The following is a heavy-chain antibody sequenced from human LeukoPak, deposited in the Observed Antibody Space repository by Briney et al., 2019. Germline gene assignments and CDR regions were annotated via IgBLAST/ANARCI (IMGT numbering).Heavy chain of an antibody. J-gene: IGHJ4*02. Sequence: ASVKVSCKASGYTFTGYYMHWVRQAPGQGLEWMGWINPNSGGTNYAQKFQGRVTMTRDTSISTAYMELSSLRSDDTAVYYCTRGLSIATRPAYYFDYWGQGTLVTVSS. CDR2: INPNSGGT. CDR1: GYTFTGYY. V-gene: IGHV1-2*02. CDR3: TRGLSIATRPAYYFDY. D-gene: IGHD6-6*01.